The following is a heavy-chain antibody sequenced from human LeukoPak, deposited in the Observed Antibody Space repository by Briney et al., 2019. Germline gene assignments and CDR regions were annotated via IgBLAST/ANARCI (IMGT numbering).Heavy chain of an antibody. CDR1: GGSISSYY. J-gene: IGHJ6*02. Sequence: PSETLSLTCTVSGGSISSYYWNWVRQPPGKGLEWIAYIYYSGSTSYNPSLKSRVTISVDTSKNQFSLKLSSVTAADTAVYYCARSQSTGWYNGGLDVWGQGTTVTVSS. CDR3: ARSQSTGWYNGGLDV. CDR2: IYYSGST. D-gene: IGHD6-19*01. V-gene: IGHV4-59*08.